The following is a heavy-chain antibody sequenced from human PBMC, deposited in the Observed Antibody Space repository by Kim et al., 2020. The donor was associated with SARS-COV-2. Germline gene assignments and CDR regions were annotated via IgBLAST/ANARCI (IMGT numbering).Heavy chain of an antibody. J-gene: IGHJ5*02. V-gene: IGHV1-18*04. D-gene: IGHD1-26*01. CDR2: IIPFNGNT. CDR3: GRITVAWQGSGSPVGR. CDR1: GYSFTTNG. Sequence: ASVKVSCKTSGYSFTTNGISWVRQAPGEGLEWVGWIIPFNGNTEFAQKFQDRVTLTTDTSTATAYMELRSLSSDDTAVYYCGRITVAWQGSGSPVGRWGQ.